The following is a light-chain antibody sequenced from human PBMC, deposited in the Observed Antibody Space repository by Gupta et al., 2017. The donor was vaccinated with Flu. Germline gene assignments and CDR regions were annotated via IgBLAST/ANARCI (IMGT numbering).Light chain of an antibody. CDR2: DVS. J-gene: IGLJ1*01. Sequence: QSALTQPRSVSGSLGQSITISCTGTSSDVGGYKSVSWYQQHPGKAPKVIIYDVSNRPSGVPDRFSASKSGNSASLTISGLQAEDEADYYCCSYVSNYNYVFGAGTRVNVL. V-gene: IGLV2-11*01. CDR3: CSYVSNYNYV. CDR1: SSDVGGYKS.